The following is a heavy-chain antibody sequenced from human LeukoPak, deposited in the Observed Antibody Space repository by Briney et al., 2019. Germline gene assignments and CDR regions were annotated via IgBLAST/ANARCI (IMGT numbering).Heavy chain of an antibody. D-gene: IGHD5-18*01. CDR1: GFTFSSYG. CDR3: AKDLGDTAMVFYYFDY. V-gene: IGHV3-33*06. CDR2: IWYDGSNK. J-gene: IGHJ4*02. Sequence: GGSLRLSCAASGFTFSSYGMHWVRQAPGKGLEWVAVIWYDGSNKYYADSVKGRCTISRDNSKNTLYLQMNSLRAEDTAVYYCAKDLGDTAMVFYYFDYWGQGTLVTVSS.